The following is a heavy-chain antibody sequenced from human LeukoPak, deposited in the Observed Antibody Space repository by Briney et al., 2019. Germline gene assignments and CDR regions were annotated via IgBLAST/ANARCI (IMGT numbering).Heavy chain of an antibody. V-gene: IGHV3-74*01. J-gene: IGHJ4*02. D-gene: IGHD3-9*01. CDR1: GFTFSAYW. CDR2: INSDGSTT. Sequence: GGSPRLSCAASGFTFSAYWMHWVRQAPGKGLVWVSRINSDGSTTNYADSVKGRFTISRDNAKNTLYLQMNSLRAEDTAVYYCARGDDFLTLTTDYWGQGTLVTVSS. CDR3: ARGDDFLTLTTDY.